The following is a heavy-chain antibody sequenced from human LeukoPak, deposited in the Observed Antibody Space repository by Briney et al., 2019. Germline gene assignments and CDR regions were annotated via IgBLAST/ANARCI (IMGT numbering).Heavy chain of an antibody. V-gene: IGHV3-74*01. J-gene: IGHJ2*01. CDR1: GFTFSSYW. CDR3: ARDPLYSSSYWYFDL. D-gene: IGHD6-6*01. CDR2: INTDGSST. Sequence: GGSLRLSCAASGFTFSSYWMHWVRQAPGKGLVWVSRINTDGSSTSYADSVKGRFTISRDNAKNTLYLQMNSLRAEDTAVYYCARDPLYSSSYWYFDLWGRGTLVTVSS.